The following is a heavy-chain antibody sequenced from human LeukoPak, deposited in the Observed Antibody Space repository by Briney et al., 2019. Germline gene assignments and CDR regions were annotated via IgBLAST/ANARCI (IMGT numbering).Heavy chain of an antibody. Sequence: GASVKVSCKASGYTFTAYFMHWVRQAPGQGLEWMGWINPDSGDTNYAQKLQGRVTMTTDTSTSTAYMELRSLRSDDTAVYYCARDISYLDVWGKGTTVTISS. D-gene: IGHD3-3*02. J-gene: IGHJ6*03. CDR3: ARDISYLDV. CDR2: INPDSGDT. CDR1: GYTFTAYF. V-gene: IGHV1-18*04.